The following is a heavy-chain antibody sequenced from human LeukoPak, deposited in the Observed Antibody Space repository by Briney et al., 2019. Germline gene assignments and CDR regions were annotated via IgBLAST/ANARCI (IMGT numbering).Heavy chain of an antibody. V-gene: IGHV1-18*04. Sequence: ASVKVSCKASGYTFSTYGITWVRQAPGQGLEWVGWITAYSGNSKYAQELQDRVTMTTDTSTSTAYMELRSLTSDDTAVYYCARDQGYCSSTSCYGVYWGQGTRVTVSS. CDR1: GYTFSTYG. CDR3: ARDQGYCSSTSCYGVY. J-gene: IGHJ4*02. D-gene: IGHD2-2*01. CDR2: ITAYSGNS.